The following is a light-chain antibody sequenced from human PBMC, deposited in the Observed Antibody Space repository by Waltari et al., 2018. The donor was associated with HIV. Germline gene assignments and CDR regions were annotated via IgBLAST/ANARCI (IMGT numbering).Light chain of an antibody. Sequence: QSVLTQPPSAPGTPGQRIILSCSGSSSNIGSYAGYWYQQFPGTAPKLLIFNSNQRPSGVPDRFSASKSGTSASLAISGLQSDDEADYYCATWDHELDSWVFGGGTKLTVL. J-gene: IGLJ3*02. CDR2: NSN. CDR3: ATWDHELDSWV. CDR1: SSNIGSYA. V-gene: IGLV1-44*01.